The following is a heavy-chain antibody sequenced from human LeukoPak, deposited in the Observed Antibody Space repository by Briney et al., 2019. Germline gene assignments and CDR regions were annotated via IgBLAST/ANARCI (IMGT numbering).Heavy chain of an antibody. J-gene: IGHJ3*02. CDR1: GGSISSSSYY. CDR2: INHSGST. Sequence: SETLSLTCTVSGGSISSSSYYWGWIRQPPGTGLEWIGEINHSGSTNYNPSLKSRVTISVDTSKNQFSLKLSSVTAADTAVYYCARTNLMTDAFDIWGQGTMVTVSS. CDR3: ARTNLMTDAFDI. D-gene: IGHD3-16*01. V-gene: IGHV4-39*07.